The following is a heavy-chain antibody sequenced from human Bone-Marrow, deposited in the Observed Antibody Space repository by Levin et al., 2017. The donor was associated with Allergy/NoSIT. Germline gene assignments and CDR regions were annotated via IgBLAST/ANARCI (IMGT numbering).Heavy chain of an antibody. D-gene: IGHD1-1*01. V-gene: IGHV3-21*01. CDR3: ARDEILWNDAHDF. Sequence: SGESLKISCAASGFSFSIYTMNWVRQAPGKGLEWVSSISSGSSAIYYADSVKGRFTISRDNAKNSVSLQMNSLGAEDTAVYYCARDEILWNDAHDFWGQGTLVTVSS. CDR1: GFSFSIYT. J-gene: IGHJ4*02. CDR2: ISSGSSAI.